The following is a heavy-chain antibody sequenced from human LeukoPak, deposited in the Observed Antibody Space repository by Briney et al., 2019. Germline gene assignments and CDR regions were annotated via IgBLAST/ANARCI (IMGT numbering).Heavy chain of an antibody. CDR2: ISYDGSNK. V-gene: IGHV3-30*04. Sequence: GRSLRLSCAASGFTFSSYAMHWVRQAPGKGLEWVAVISYDGSNKYYADSVKGRFTISRDNSKNTLYLQMNSLRAEDTAVYYCAKREVVAATGNWFDPWGQGTLVTVSS. D-gene: IGHD2-15*01. J-gene: IGHJ5*02. CDR3: AKREVVAATGNWFDP. CDR1: GFTFSSYA.